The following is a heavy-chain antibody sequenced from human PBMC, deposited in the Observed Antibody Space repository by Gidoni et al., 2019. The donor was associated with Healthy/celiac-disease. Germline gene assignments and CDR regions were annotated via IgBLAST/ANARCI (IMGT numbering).Heavy chain of an antibody. CDR2: INHSGST. J-gene: IGHJ4*02. D-gene: IGHD5-18*01. V-gene: IGHV4-34*01. Sequence: QVQLQQWGAGLLKPSETLSLTCAVYGWSFSGYSWSWIRQPPGKGPEWIGEINHSGSTNYNPSLKRRVTISVDTSKNQFSLKLSSVTAADTAVYYCARGLPLWIQLGKGNYFDYWGQGTLVTVSS. CDR1: GWSFSGYS. CDR3: ARGLPLWIQLGKGNYFDY.